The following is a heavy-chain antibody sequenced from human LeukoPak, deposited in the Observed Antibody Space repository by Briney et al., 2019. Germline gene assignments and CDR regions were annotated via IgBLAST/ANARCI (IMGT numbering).Heavy chain of an antibody. D-gene: IGHD1-14*01. J-gene: IGHJ2*01. Sequence: PSETLSLTCTVSGGSIKNNYWSWIRQPPGKALEWIGYVYSNGNTNYNPSLNSRVTMSIETSKNQFSLKVPSVTAADTAVYYCARGTFDGPLYGTYWYYHVWGRGTLVTVSS. V-gene: IGHV4-59*01. CDR1: GGSIKNNY. CDR3: ARGTFDGPLYGTYWYYHV. CDR2: VYSNGNT.